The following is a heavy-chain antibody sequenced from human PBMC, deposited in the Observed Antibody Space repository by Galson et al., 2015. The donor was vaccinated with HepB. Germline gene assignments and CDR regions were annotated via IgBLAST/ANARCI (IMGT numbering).Heavy chain of an antibody. J-gene: IGHJ4*02. D-gene: IGHD1-1*01. CDR3: AKVNWNLGRDF. V-gene: IGHV3-7*03. CDR1: GFTFSNYW. Sequence: SLRLSCAASGFTFSNYWMAWVRQVPGVGLGWLADISNDGSAKKYVDSVRGRFTISRVNSRNTVYLQMNSLRAEDTAIYYCAKVNWNLGRDFWGQGTLVTVSS. CDR2: ISNDGSAK.